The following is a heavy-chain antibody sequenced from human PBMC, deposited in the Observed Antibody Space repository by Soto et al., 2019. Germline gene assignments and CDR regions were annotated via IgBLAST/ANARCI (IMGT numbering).Heavy chain of an antibody. CDR3: ARRATSGWYSFDY. J-gene: IGHJ4*02. V-gene: IGHV4-39*01. CDR2: IYYTGSI. D-gene: IGHD6-19*01. Sequence: QLQLQESGPGLVKPSETLSLTCTVSGGSISSTSYFWGWIRQPPGKGLEWIATIYYTGSIYYNPSHKSRVALAVDTSKNQFSLELRSVTAADTAIYYCARRATSGWYSFDYWGQGTLVSVS. CDR1: GGSISSTSYF.